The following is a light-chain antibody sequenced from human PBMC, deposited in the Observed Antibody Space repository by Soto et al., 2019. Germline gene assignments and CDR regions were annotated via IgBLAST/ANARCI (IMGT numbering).Light chain of an antibody. CDR2: GAS. V-gene: IGKV3-20*01. J-gene: IGKJ2*01. Sequence: EIVLTQTPGTLSLSLGERVTLSCRASQSVRSNYIAWYQHIPGQAPRLLIYGASSRATGVPDRFSGSGSGTDFTLPISRLEPEDFAVYYCQQYGSSPPYTFGQGTKLEIK. CDR3: QQYGSSPPYT. CDR1: QSVRSNY.